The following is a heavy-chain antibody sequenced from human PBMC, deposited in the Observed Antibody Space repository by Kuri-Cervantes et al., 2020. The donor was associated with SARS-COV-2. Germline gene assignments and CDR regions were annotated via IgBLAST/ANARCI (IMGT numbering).Heavy chain of an antibody. CDR2: IWYDGSNK. J-gene: IGHJ4*02. Sequence: GESLKISCAASGFIFSNYGMHWVRQAPGKGLEWVAVIWYDGSNKYYADSVKGRFTISRDDSKNTLYLQMNSLRAEDTAVYYCARGHASGPNYWGQGTLVTVSS. V-gene: IGHV3-33*01. CDR1: GFIFSNYG. D-gene: IGHD6-19*01. CDR3: ARGHASGPNY.